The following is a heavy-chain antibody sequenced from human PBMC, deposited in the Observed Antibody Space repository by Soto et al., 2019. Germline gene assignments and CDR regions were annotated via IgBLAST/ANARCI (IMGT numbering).Heavy chain of an antibody. CDR1: GYTFTCFA. D-gene: IGHD3-3*01. CDR3: ARPSTIFGVVTLAY. CDR2: SNAGNGNT. J-gene: IGHJ4*02. V-gene: IGHV1-3*01. Sequence: AVTVSCKASGYTFTCFAMHWVRQAPGQRLDWMGWSNAGNGNTQYSQKFQGRVTITRDTSASTAYMELSSLRSEDTAVYHCARPSTIFGVVTLAYWGQGTLVTVSS.